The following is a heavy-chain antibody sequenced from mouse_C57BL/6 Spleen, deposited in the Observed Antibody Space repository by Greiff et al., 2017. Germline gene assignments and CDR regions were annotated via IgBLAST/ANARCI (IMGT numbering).Heavy chain of an antibody. CDR2: FYPGSGSI. V-gene: IGHV1-62-2*01. CDR3: SRRGDFYCSGGHYCHY. Sequence: QVQLQQSGAELVKPGASVKLSCKASGYTFTEYSIHWVKQRPGRGLEWIGWFYPGSGSIKYNEKFKDKATLTADKSSSTDYMELSRLTSEDSAVYCVSRRGDFYCSGGHYCHYWRKGTTLTVPS. D-gene: IGHD1-1*01. J-gene: IGHJ2*01. CDR1: GYTFTEYS.